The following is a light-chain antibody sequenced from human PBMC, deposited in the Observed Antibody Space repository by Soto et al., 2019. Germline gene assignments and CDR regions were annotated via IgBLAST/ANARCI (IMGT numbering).Light chain of an antibody. V-gene: IGKV3-15*01. CDR1: QSVMTK. CDR3: QKYSDWPPIN. CDR2: SAS. Sequence: EILMRPSPETLFFPPVESAPSSSVPSQSVMTKLAWYQKKPVQAPTLIMYSASTRATGIPARFSGSGSGTEFTLTIRRLKSQDFAVSYCQKYSDWPPINCGKGQRLAIK. J-gene: IGKJ5*01.